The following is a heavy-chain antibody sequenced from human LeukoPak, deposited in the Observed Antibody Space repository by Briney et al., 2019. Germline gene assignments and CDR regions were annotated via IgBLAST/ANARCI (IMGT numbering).Heavy chain of an antibody. CDR1: GFPFNVQT. V-gene: IGHV3-7*01. D-gene: IGHD5-24*01. J-gene: IGHJ4*02. Sequence: GGSLRLTCAASGFPFNVQTMSWVRQAPGKGLDWVASMREDGTEIHYVDSVKGRFTISRDNPKNSLYLQMYSLRAEDTAVYYCVRGRATRGRFEKWGQGTLVTVSS. CDR2: MREDGTEI. CDR3: VRGRATRGRFEK.